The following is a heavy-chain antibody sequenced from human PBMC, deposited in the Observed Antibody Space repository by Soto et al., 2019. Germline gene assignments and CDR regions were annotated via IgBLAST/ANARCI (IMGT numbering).Heavy chain of an antibody. D-gene: IGHD3-22*01. CDR3: ARGGYYDSSVYGSEWYFDL. J-gene: IGHJ2*01. V-gene: IGHV4-30-4*01. Sequence: SETLSLTCTVSGGSISSGDYYWSWIRQPPGKGLEWIGYIYYSGSTYYNPSLKSRVTISVDTSKNQFSLKLSSVTAADTAVYYCARGGYYDSSVYGSEWYFDLWGRGTLVTVSS. CDR1: GGSISSGDYY. CDR2: IYYSGST.